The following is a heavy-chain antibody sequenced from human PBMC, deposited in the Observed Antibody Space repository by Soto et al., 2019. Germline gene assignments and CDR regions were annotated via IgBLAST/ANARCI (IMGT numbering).Heavy chain of an antibody. V-gene: IGHV3-30*03. CDR3: ARSRWSGYPAYYFDY. CDR2: ISYDGSNK. J-gene: IGHJ4*02. CDR1: GFTFSSYG. Sequence: ESGGGVVQPGRSLRLSCAASGFTFSSYGMHWVRQAPGKGLEWVAVISYDGSNKYYADSVKGRFTISRDNSKNTLYLQMNSLRAEDTTVYYCARSRWSGYPAYYFDYWGQGTLVTVSS. D-gene: IGHD3-3*01.